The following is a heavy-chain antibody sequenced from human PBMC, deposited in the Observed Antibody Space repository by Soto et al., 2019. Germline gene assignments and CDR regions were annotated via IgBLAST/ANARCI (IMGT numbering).Heavy chain of an antibody. J-gene: IGHJ5*01. CDR1: GYTFATCD. CDR2: MNPNSGNT. CDR3: ARSDGYNFNWLDS. Sequence: QVQLVQSGAEEKTLGASVRVSCKASGYTFATCDLNWVRQAPGQGLEWMGWMNPNSGNTGYAQKFQGRLTMTRDTALSVAHMELSSLRNEDTAVYYCARSDGYNFNWLDSWGQGTLVTVSA. V-gene: IGHV1-8*01. D-gene: IGHD2-21*01.